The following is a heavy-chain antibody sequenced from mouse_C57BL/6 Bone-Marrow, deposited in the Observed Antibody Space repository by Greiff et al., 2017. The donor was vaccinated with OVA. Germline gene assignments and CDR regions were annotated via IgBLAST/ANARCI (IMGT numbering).Heavy chain of an antibody. CDR3: AREKGGDLCYFDD. CDR1: GYTFTSYW. J-gene: IGHJ2*01. Sequence: VQLQQPGAELVKPGASVKLSCKASGYTFTSYWMHWVKQRPGQGLEWIGMIHPTSGSTNYNEKFKSKATLTVDKSSSTAYMQLSSLTSEDSAVYYCAREKGGDLCYFDDWGQGTTLTVSS. V-gene: IGHV1-64*01. CDR2: IHPTSGST.